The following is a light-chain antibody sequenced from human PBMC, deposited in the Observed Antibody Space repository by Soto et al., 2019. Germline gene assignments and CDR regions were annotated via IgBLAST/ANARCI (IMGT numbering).Light chain of an antibody. V-gene: IGLV2-8*01. J-gene: IGLJ7*01. Sequence: QSVLTQPPSASGSPGQSVTISCTGTSSDVGGYNYVSWYQQHPGKSPKLMIFEVSKRPSGVPDRFSGSKSGNTASLTVSGLQAEDEADYYCTSYAGSINWVFGGGTPLTVL. CDR2: EVS. CDR3: TSYAGSINWV. CDR1: SSDVGGYNY.